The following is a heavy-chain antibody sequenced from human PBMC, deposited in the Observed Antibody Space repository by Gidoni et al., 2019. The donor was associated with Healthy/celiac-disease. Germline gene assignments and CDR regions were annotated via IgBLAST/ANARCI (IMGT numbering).Heavy chain of an antibody. D-gene: IGHD1-1*01. V-gene: IGHV3-30*01. CDR1: RFTFSSYA. CDR3: ARYFHPNYSFDY. J-gene: IGHJ4*02. CDR2: ISYDGSNK. Sequence: VQLVASGGGVVPPGRSLRLSCAASRFTFSSYAMHWVRQAPGKGLEWVAVISYDGSNKYYADSVKGRFTISRDNSKNTLYLQMNSLRAEDTAVYYCARYFHPNYSFDYWGQGTLVTVSS.